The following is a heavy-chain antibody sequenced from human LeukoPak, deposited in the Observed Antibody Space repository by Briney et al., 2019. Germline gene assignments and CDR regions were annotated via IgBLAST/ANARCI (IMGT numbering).Heavy chain of an antibody. CDR3: ARAPSFDRDAFDI. CDR2: IYSGGST. D-gene: IGHD3-16*01. V-gene: IGHV3-53*01. CDR1: GFTVSSNY. J-gene: IGHJ3*02. Sequence: GRSLRLSCAASGFTVSSNYMSWVRQAPGKGLEWVSVIYSGGSTYYADSVKGRFTISRDNSKNTLYLQMNSLRAEDTAVYYCARAPSFDRDAFDIWGQGTMVTVSS.